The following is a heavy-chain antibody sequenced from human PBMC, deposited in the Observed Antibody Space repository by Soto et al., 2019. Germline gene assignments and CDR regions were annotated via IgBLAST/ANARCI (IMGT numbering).Heavy chain of an antibody. CDR1: GFTFSSYA. D-gene: IGHD6-19*01. CDR3: ANIIAVAGGHFDY. V-gene: IGHV3-23*01. J-gene: IGHJ4*02. CDR2: ISGSGGST. Sequence: HPGGSLRLSCAASGFTFSSYAMSWARQAPGKGLEWVSAISGSGGSTYYADSVKGRFTISRDNSKNTLYLQMNSLRAEDTAVYYCANIIAVAGGHFDYWGQGTLVIVSS.